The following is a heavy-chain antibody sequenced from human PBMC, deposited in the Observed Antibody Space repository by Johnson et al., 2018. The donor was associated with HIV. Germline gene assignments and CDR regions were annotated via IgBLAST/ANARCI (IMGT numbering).Heavy chain of an antibody. D-gene: IGHD1-1*01. CDR2: MKSKTDGGTT. J-gene: IGHJ3*01. V-gene: IGHV3-15*01. CDR1: GFTFSNAW. CDR3: ATVWRNEGRHSFDV. Sequence: VQLVESGGGLVKPGGSLRLSCAASGFTFSNAWMSWVRQAPGKGLEWVGRMKSKTDGGTTDYAAPVKGRFTISRDDSKNMLYMQMNSLRAEDTAVYFCATVWRNEGRHSFDVWGQGTMVTVSS.